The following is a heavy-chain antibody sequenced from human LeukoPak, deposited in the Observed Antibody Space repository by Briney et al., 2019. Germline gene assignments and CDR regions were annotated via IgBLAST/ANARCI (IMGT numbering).Heavy chain of an antibody. V-gene: IGHV3-23*01. CDR2: IRAGGDTT. J-gene: IGHJ4*02. D-gene: IGHD6-25*01. Sequence: GGSLRLSCAASGFTFSSYAMSRVRQAPGEGLERVSGIRAGGDTTYTADSVSGRFTISRDNSNNTLYLQMNILTAEDTAVYYCAAISYSGTWPVVYWGQGILVTVTA. CDR1: GFTFSSYA. CDR3: AAISYSGTWPVVY.